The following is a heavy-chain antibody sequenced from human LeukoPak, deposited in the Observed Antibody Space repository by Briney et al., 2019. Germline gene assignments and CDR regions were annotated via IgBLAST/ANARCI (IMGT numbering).Heavy chain of an antibody. D-gene: IGHD3-22*01. J-gene: IGHJ4*02. Sequence: GGSLRLSCAASGFTFSSYSMNWVRQAPGKGLEWVSSISSSSSYIYYADSVKGRFTISRDNTKKSLYLQMNSLRAEDTAVYYCARGDDSSGYYPYYFDYWGQGTLVTVSS. CDR2: ISSSSSYI. V-gene: IGHV3-21*01. CDR3: ARGDDSSGYYPYYFDY. CDR1: GFTFSSYS.